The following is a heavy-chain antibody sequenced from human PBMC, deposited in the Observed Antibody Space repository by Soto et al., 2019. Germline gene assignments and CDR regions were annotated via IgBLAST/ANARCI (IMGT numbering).Heavy chain of an antibody. CDR1: GYSFTSYW. J-gene: IGHJ3*02. V-gene: IGHV5-51*01. CDR2: IYPGDSDT. D-gene: IGHD5-18*01. Sequence: PGESLKISCKGSGYSFTSYWIGWVRQMPGKGLEWMGIIYPGDSDTRYSPSFQGQVTISADKSISTAYLQWSSLKASDTAMYYCASSRRDTAMVEDAFDIWGQGTMVTVSS. CDR3: ASSRRDTAMVEDAFDI.